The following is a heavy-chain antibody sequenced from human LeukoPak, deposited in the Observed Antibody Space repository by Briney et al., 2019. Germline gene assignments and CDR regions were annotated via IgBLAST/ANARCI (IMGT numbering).Heavy chain of an antibody. D-gene: IGHD6-19*01. J-gene: IGHJ4*02. CDR1: GFTFTSYR. CDR3: VKGGWFDD. V-gene: IGHV3-23*01. Sequence: GGSLRLSCAASGFTFTSYRMNWVRQAPGKGLAWVSGVSGSGDEFQYADSVKGRFTISRDNSNNTLFLLMNSLRAEDTAIYYCVKGGWFDDWGQGTLVTVSS. CDR2: VSGSGDEF.